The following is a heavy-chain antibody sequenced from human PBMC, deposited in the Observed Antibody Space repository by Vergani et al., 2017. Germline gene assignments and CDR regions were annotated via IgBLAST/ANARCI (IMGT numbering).Heavy chain of an antibody. CDR3: AKANPRNSGYDYLDNYPAMDV. D-gene: IGHD5-12*01. J-gene: IGHJ6*02. Sequence: EVQLLESGGDLVQPGGSLRLSCAASGFTFNHYAMNWVRQAPGQGLEWVSGISGSGGSTYYAGSVKGRFTISRDSSKNTLYLQINSLSAGDTAVYYCAKANPRNSGYDYLDNYPAMDVGGQGTTVTVSS. CDR2: ISGSGGST. CDR1: GFTFNHYA. V-gene: IGHV3-23*01.